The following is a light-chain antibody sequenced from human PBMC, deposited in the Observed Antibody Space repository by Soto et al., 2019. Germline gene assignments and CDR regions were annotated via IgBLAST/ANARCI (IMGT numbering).Light chain of an antibody. V-gene: IGLV2-11*01. CDR3: ASYVDNTHVV. CDR1: SSDVGGYNY. J-gene: IGLJ2*01. Sequence: QSALTQPRSVSGSPGQSVTISCTGTSSDVGGYNYVSWYQQHPGKAPRFMILDASERPSGVSDRLHASKSGNTDSMTITGLQDEDEADYYCASYVDNTHVVFVGG. CDR2: DAS.